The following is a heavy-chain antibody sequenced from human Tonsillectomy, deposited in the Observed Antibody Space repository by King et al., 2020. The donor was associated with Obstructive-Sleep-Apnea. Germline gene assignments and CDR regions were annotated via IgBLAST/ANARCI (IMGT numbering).Heavy chain of an antibody. CDR2: IWYDGSNK. Sequence: LVESGGGVVQPGRSLRLSCAASGFTFSSYGMHWVRQAPGKGLEWVAVIWYDGSNKYYADSVKGRFTISRDNSKNTLYLQMNSLRAYDTAVYYCAKDRNYYDSSGFHFDYWGQGTLVTVSS. CDR1: GFTFSSYG. V-gene: IGHV3-33*06. D-gene: IGHD3-22*01. J-gene: IGHJ4*02. CDR3: AKDRNYYDSSGFHFDY.